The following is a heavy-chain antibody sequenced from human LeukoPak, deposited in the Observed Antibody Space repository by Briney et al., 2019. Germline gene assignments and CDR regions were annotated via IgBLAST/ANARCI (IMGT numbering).Heavy chain of an antibody. D-gene: IGHD6-19*01. CDR2: CYHSGRS. Sequence: SETLSLTCTVSGFSISSGYYWGWIRQPPGKGLEWIGNCYHSGRSYYNPSLKSRATISADTSKNQFSLQLSSVTASDTAVYYCVREFNSRGIALASALDYWGQGTPVTVSS. V-gene: IGHV4-38-2*02. CDR1: GFSISSGYY. J-gene: IGHJ4*02. CDR3: VREFNSRGIALASALDY.